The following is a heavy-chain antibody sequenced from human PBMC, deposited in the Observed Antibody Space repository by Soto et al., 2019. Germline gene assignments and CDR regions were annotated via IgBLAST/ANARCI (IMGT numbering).Heavy chain of an antibody. Sequence: LSLTCTVSGDSLDTSYWNWIRQPAGERLEWIGRIHSTRGSHYNPSLRSRVSMSIDKSKNEFYLKMRSVTAADTAVYYCAYLRGFTGYPGDWGQGTLVTVSS. CDR3: AYLRGFTGYPGD. D-gene: IGHD3-16*01. CDR2: IHSTRGS. CDR1: GDSLDTSY. V-gene: IGHV4-4*07. J-gene: IGHJ4*02.